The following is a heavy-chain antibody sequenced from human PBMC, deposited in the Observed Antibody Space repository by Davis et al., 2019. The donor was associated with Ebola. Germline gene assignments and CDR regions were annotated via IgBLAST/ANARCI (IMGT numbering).Heavy chain of an antibody. CDR3: ARDIPSSYNWFDP. J-gene: IGHJ5*02. V-gene: IGHV5-10-1*01. CDR2: IDPSDSYT. CDR1: GYSFNNHW. D-gene: IGHD2-15*01. Sequence: PGGSLRLSCKRSGYSFNNHWISWVRQPPGKGLEWLGTIDPSDSYTNYSPSFQGHITISVHRSVSSVFLQWGSLRASDTAIYYCARDIPSSYNWFDPWGQGTQVTVSS.